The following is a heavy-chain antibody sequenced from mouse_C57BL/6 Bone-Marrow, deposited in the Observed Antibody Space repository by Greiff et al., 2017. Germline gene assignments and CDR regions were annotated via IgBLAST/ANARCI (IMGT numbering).Heavy chain of an antibody. J-gene: IGHJ2*01. CDR1: GYTFTSYW. V-gene: IGHV1-55*01. CDR2: IYPTSGST. Sequence: QVQLQQPGAELVKPGASVKMSCKASGYTFTSYWITWVKQRPGQGLEWIGDIYPTSGSTNYHEKCKSKAILTVDTSSNTAYMQRSSLTSEDSAVFCCARSGPLGRSFDYWGQGTTLTVSS. CDR3: ARSGPLGRSFDY. D-gene: IGHD4-1*01.